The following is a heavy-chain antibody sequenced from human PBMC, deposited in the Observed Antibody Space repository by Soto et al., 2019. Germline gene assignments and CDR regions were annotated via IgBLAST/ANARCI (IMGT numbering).Heavy chain of an antibody. CDR1: GFTFSSYA. J-gene: IGHJ3*02. D-gene: IGHD1-26*01. CDR3: AKDGTSGSYGDAFDI. Sequence: EVQLLESGGGLVQPGGSLRLSCAASGFTFSSYAMSWVRQAPGKGLEWVSGISWNSGSIGYADSVKGRFTISRDNAKNALYLQMNSLRAEDTALYYCAKDGTSGSYGDAFDIWGQGTMVTVSS. V-gene: IGHV3-9*01. CDR2: ISWNSGSI.